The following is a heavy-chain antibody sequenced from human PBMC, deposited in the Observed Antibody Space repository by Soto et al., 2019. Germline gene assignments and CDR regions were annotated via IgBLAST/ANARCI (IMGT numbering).Heavy chain of an antibody. Sequence: EVQLVESWGGLVKPGESLRLSCAASGFTFSNAWMTWVRQAPGKGLEWVVRIKSKTAGETTDYAAPVKGRLTISRDDSKNTLYLEMNSLESEDTAVYYCGTDVPSQGSGEFDYWGQGTLVTVSS. J-gene: IGHJ4*02. CDR2: IKSKTAGETT. CDR1: GFTFSNAW. CDR3: GTDVPSQGSGEFDY. D-gene: IGHD6-19*01. V-gene: IGHV3-15*07.